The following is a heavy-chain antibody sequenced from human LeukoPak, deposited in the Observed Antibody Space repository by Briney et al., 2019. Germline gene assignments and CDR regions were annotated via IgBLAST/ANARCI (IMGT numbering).Heavy chain of an antibody. D-gene: IGHD3-10*01. Sequence: ASVRVSCKASGCTFTSYGISWVRQAPGQGLEWMGWISAYNGNTNYAQKLQGRVTMTTDTSTSTAYMELRSLRSDDTAVYYYARDSYYGSGSYYNVVWFDPWGQGTLVTVSS. CDR1: GCTFTSYG. CDR3: ARDSYYGSGSYYNVVWFDP. V-gene: IGHV1-18*01. J-gene: IGHJ5*02. CDR2: ISAYNGNT.